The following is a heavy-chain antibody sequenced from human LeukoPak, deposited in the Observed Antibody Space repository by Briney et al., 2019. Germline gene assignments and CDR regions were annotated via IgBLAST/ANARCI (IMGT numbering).Heavy chain of an antibody. V-gene: IGHV4-34*01. CDR3: ARGRTAFDY. Sequence: SETLSLTCAVYGGSFSGYYWSWIRQPPGKGLEWIGEINHSGSTNYNPSLKSRVTISVDTSKNQFSLKLSSVTAADTAVYYCARGRTAFDYWGQGTLVTVSS. CDR1: GGSFSGYY. CDR2: INHSGST. J-gene: IGHJ4*02. D-gene: IGHD1-14*01.